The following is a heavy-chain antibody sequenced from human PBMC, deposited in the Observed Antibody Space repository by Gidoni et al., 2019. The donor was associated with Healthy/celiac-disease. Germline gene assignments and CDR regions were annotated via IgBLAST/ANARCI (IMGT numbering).Heavy chain of an antibody. CDR1: GFTFRSYV. D-gene: IGHD5-18*01. J-gene: IGHJ3*02. V-gene: IGHV3-30*18. Sequence: VQLVESGGGVVQPGRSLRLSCAASGFTFRSYVMHWVRQAPCKGLEWVAVISYDGSNKYYADSVKGRFTISRDNSKNTLYLQMNSLRAEDTAVYYCAKDLDGGGYSYEHAFDIWGQGTMVTVSS. CDR2: ISYDGSNK. CDR3: AKDLDGGGYSYEHAFDI.